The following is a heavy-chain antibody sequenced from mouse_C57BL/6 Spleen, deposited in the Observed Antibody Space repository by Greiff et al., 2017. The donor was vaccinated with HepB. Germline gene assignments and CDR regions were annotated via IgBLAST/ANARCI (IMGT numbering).Heavy chain of an antibody. CDR2: IDPSDSYT. D-gene: IGHD3-2*02. CDR3: ARRLRLRGFAY. J-gene: IGHJ3*01. V-gene: IGHV1-50*01. Sequence: QVQLQQPGAELVKPGASVKLSCKASGYTFTSYWMQWVKQRPGQGLEWIGEIDPSDSYTNYNQKFKGKATLTVDTSSSTAYMQLSSLTSEDSAVYYCARRLRLRGFAYWGQGTLVTVSA. CDR1: GYTFTSYW.